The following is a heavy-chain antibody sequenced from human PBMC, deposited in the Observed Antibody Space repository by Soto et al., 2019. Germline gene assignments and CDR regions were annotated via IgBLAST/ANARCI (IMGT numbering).Heavy chain of an antibody. V-gene: IGHV3-33*01. CDR3: ARDIDYGSRVSIDY. J-gene: IGHJ4*02. CDR2: IWYDGSNK. CDR1: GFTFSSYG. D-gene: IGHD3-10*01. Sequence: QVQLVESGGGVVQPGRSLRLSCAASGFTFSSYGMHWVRQAPGKGLEWVAVIWYDGSNKYYADSVKGRFTISRDNSKNTLYLQMNSLRAEDTAVYYCARDIDYGSRVSIDYWGQGTLVTVSS.